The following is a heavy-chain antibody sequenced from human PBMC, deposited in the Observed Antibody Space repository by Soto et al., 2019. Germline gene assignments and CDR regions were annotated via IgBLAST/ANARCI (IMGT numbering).Heavy chain of an antibody. J-gene: IGHJ6*03. D-gene: IGHD4-4*01. CDR3: ARVQSERGYYYYMDV. V-gene: IGHV3-64*01. CDR2: ISSNGGST. Sequence: EVQLVESGGGLVQPGGSLRLSCAASGFTFSSYAMHWVRQAPGKGLEYVSAISSNGGSTYYANSVKGRFTISRDNSKNTLYLQMGSLRAEDMAVYYCARVQSERGYYYYMDVWGKGTTVTVSS. CDR1: GFTFSSYA.